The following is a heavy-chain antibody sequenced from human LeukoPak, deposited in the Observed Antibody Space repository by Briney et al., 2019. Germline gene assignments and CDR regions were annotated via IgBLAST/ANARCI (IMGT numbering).Heavy chain of an antibody. CDR2: IYYSGST. D-gene: IGHD3-16*02. V-gene: IGHV4-39*01. CDR1: GGSISSYY. CDR3: ARTYDYVWGSYRYYFDY. J-gene: IGHJ4*02. Sequence: KTSETLSLTCTVSGGSISSYYWGWIRQPPGKGLEWIGSIYYSGSTYYNPSLKSRVTISVDTSKNQFSLKLSSVTAADTAVYYCARTYDYVWGSYRYYFDYWGQGTLVTVSS.